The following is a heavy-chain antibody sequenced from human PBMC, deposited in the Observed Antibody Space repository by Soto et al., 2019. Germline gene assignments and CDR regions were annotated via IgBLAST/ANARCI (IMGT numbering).Heavy chain of an antibody. CDR3: AKDSRYCSSSSCYSGVFSYYYGLDV. J-gene: IGHJ6*02. V-gene: IGHV3-30*18. D-gene: IGHD2-2*01. CDR2: ISYDGSDK. Sequence: PGGSLRLSCAASGFTFSDYGMHWVSQAPGKGLEWVAVISYDGSDKYYADSVRGRFTISRDNSKNTLSLQMNSLRPEDTAVYYCAKDSRYCSSSSCYSGVFSYYYGLDVWGLGTTVTVSS. CDR1: GFTFSDYG.